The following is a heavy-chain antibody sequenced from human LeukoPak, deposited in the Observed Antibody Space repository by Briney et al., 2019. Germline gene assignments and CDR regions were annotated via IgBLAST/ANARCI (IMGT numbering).Heavy chain of an antibody. V-gene: IGHV4-59*01. D-gene: IGHD3-10*01. J-gene: IGHJ3*02. Sequence: SETLSLTCTVSGASINSDWWSWIRQPPGKGLEWIGYIYYSGSTNYNPSLKSRVTISVDTSKNQFSLKLSSVTAADTAVYYCARALVSSGSGSYYTAFDIWGQGTMVTVSS. CDR3: ARALVSSGSGSYYTAFDI. CDR1: GASINSDW. CDR2: IYYSGST.